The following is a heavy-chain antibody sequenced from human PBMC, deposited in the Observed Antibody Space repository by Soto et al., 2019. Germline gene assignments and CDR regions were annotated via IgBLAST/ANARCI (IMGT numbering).Heavy chain of an antibody. J-gene: IGHJ6*02. V-gene: IGHV1-3*01. D-gene: IGHD6-6*01. CDR3: ARDQEYSSSYYYYYGMDV. CDR2: INAGNGNT. CDR1: GYTFTSYA. Sequence: GASVKVSCKASGYTFTSYAMHWVRQAPGQRLEWMGWINAGNGNTKYSQKFQGRVTITRDTSASTAYMELSSLRSEDTALYYCARDQEYSSSYYYYYGMDVWGQGTTVTVSS.